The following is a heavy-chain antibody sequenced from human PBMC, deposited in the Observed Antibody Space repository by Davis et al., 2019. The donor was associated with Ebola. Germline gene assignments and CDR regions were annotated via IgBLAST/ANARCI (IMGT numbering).Heavy chain of an antibody. CDR2: IYHSGST. Sequence: GSLRLSCAVSGGSISSDNWWSWVRQPPGKGLEWIGEIYHSGSTNYNPSLKSRVTISVDKSKNQFSLKLSSVTAADTAVYYCAGRGYSYGIVGYYGMDVWGQGTTVTVSS. V-gene: IGHV4-4*02. CDR3: AGRGYSYGIVGYYGMDV. D-gene: IGHD5-18*01. CDR1: GGSISSDNW. J-gene: IGHJ6*02.